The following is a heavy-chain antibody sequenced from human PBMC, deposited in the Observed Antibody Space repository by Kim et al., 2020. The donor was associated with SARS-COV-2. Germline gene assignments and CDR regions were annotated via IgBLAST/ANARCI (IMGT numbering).Heavy chain of an antibody. D-gene: IGHD1-1*01. CDR3: ARTASTTKRPTGGTNWFDP. CDR2: INPNSGGT. CDR1: GYTFTGYY. J-gene: IGHJ5*02. V-gene: IGHV1-2*02. Sequence: ASVKVSCKASGYTFTGYYMHWVRQAPGQGLEWMGWINPNSGGTNYAQKFQGRVTMTRDTSISTAYMELSRLRSDDTAVYYCARTASTTKRPTGGTNWFDPWGQGTLVTVSS.